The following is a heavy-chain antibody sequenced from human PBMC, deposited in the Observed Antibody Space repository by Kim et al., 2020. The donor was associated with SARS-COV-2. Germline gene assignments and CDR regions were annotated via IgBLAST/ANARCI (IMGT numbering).Heavy chain of an antibody. V-gene: IGHV3-21*01. J-gene: IGHJ6*02. Sequence: GGSLRLSCAASGFTFSSYSMNWVRQAPGKGLEWVSSISSSSSYIYYADSVKGRFTISRDNAKNSLYLQMNSLRAEDTAVYYCASSSTWQWLVSHYYYYYGMDVWGQGTTVTVSS. CDR2: ISSSSSYI. CDR1: GFTFSSYS. D-gene: IGHD6-19*01. CDR3: ASSSTWQWLVSHYYYYYGMDV.